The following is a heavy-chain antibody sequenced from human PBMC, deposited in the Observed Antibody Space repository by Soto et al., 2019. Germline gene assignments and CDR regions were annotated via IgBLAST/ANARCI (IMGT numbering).Heavy chain of an antibody. CDR2: ISSSGGST. CDR1: GFTFSSYA. D-gene: IGHD3-10*01. J-gene: IGHJ6*02. CDR3: MRPATRGRHYFYFGMDV. Sequence: GGSLRLSCAASGFTFSSYAMSWVRQAPGKGLEWVSGISSSGGSTYYADSVKGRFTISRDNSKNTLFLRMNRPRVEDTAVYYCMRPATRGRHYFYFGMDVWGQGTTVTVSS. V-gene: IGHV3-23*01.